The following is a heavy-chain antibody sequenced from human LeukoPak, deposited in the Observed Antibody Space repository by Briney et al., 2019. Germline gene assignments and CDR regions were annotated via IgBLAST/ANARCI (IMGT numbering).Heavy chain of an antibody. V-gene: IGHV1-18*01. D-gene: IGHD2-2*01. CDR1: GYTFTSYG. J-gene: IGHJ6*02. Sequence: ASVKLSCTASGYTFTSYGISWVRQAPGQGLEWMGWISAYNGNTNYAQKLQGRVTMTTDTSTSTAYMELRSLRSDDTAVYYCARDSGQLPFYYYYGMDVWGQGTTVTVSS. CDR3: ARDSGQLPFYYYYGMDV. CDR2: ISAYNGNT.